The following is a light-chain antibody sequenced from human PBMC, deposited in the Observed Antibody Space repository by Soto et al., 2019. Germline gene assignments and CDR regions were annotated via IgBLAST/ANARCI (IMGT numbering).Light chain of an antibody. J-gene: IGKJ2*01. CDR1: QSVSSSY. V-gene: IGKV3-20*01. Sequence: EIVLTQSPGTLSLSPGERATLSCRASQSVSSSYLDWYQQKPGQAPRLLIYGASSRATGIPDRFSSSGSGTDFTLTISRLDPEDFAVYYCQQYGSSPRTFGQGTKLEIK. CDR2: GAS. CDR3: QQYGSSPRT.